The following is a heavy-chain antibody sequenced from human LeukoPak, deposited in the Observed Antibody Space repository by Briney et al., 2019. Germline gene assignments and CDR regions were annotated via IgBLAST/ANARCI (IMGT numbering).Heavy chain of an antibody. CDR1: GYTFTSYG. V-gene: IGHV1-18*01. CDR3: ARDRILWFGGGTRFDY. Sequence: GASVKVSCKASGYTFTSYGISWVRQAPGQGLEWMGWISAYNGNTNYAQKLQGRVTMTTDTSTSTAYMELRSLRSDDTAVYYCARDRILWFGGGTRFDYWGQGTLVTVSS. D-gene: IGHD3-10*01. J-gene: IGHJ4*02. CDR2: ISAYNGNT.